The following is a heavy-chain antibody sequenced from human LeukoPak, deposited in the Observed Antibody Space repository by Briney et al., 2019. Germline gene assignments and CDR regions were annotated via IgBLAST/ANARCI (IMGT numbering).Heavy chain of an antibody. J-gene: IGHJ4*02. V-gene: IGHV1-8*03. D-gene: IGHD2-15*01. CDR2: MNPNSGNT. CDR1: GYTFTSYD. CDR3: ARETVVAATHFDY. Sequence: ASVKVSCKASGYTFTSYDIKWVRQATGQGLEWMGWMNPNSGNTGYAQKFQGRVTITRNTSISTAYMELSSLRSEDTAVYYCARETVVAATHFDYWGQGTLVTVSS.